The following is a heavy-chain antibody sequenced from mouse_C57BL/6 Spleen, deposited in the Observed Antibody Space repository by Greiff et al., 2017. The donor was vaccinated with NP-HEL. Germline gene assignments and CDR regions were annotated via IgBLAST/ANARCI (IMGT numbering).Heavy chain of an antibody. Sequence: VQLVESGAELVRPGASVTLSCKASGYTFTDYEMHWVKQTPVHGLEWIGAIDPETGGTAYNQKFKGKAILTADKSSSTAYMELRSLTSEDSAVYYCTRSPFTTAYAMDYWGQGTSVTVSS. D-gene: IGHD1-2*01. CDR2: IDPETGGT. V-gene: IGHV1-15*01. J-gene: IGHJ4*01. CDR3: TRSPFTTAYAMDY. CDR1: GYTFTDYE.